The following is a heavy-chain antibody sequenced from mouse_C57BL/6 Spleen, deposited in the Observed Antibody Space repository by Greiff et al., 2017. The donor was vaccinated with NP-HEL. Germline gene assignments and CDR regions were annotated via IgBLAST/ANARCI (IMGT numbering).Heavy chain of an antibody. V-gene: IGHV1-81*01. CDR2: IYPRSGNT. CDR3: AKLTGTSDFDY. J-gene: IGHJ2*01. CDR1: GYTFTSYG. D-gene: IGHD4-1*01. Sequence: QVQLKQSGAELARPGASVKLSCKASGYTFTSYGISWVKQRTGQGLEWIGEIYPRSGNTYYNEKFKGKATLTADKSSSTAYMELRSLTSEDSAVYFCAKLTGTSDFDYWGQGTTLTVSS.